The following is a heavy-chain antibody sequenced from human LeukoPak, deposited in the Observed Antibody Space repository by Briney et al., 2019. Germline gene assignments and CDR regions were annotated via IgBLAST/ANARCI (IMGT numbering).Heavy chain of an antibody. D-gene: IGHD7-27*01. J-gene: IGHJ4*02. CDR2: IYSSGST. CDR1: GGSISNYF. V-gene: IGHV4-59*08. CDR3: ARRPTGDPKFDY. Sequence: SETLSPTCSVSGGSISNYFWTWIRQPPGKGLEWIGYIYSSGSTYYNPSLKSRVTISVDTSKNRFSHKLSTVTAADTAVYYCARRPTGDPKFDYWGQGTLVTVSS.